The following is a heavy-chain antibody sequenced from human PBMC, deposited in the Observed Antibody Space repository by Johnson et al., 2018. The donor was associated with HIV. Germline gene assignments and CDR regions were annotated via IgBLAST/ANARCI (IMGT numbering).Heavy chain of an antibody. CDR1: GFIFSDSW. Sequence: QVQLVESGGGLVQPGGSLRLSCAASGFIFSDSWMHWVRQAPGKGLEWVAVISYDGSNKYYADSVKGRFTISRDNSKNTLYLQMNSLRAEDTAVYYCAARIAVADDDAFDIWGQGTMVTVSS. CDR3: AARIAVADDDAFDI. CDR2: ISYDGSNK. D-gene: IGHD6-19*01. J-gene: IGHJ3*02. V-gene: IGHV3-30*03.